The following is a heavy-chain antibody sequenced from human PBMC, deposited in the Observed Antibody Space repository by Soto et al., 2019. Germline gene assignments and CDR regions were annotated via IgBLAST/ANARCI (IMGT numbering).Heavy chain of an antibody. D-gene: IGHD2-15*01. CDR1: GFTFSNYW. CDR2: INSDGSVS. Sequence: EVQLLESGGGLVQPGGSLRLSCAASGFTFSNYWMYWVRQAPGKGLVRVSRINSDGSVSSYADSVKRRLTISRDNVKNTLYVQMDSLRVEDTAVYFCARGDCVSGTFNSLEGSFYYYMEVWGKGTTVTVFS. J-gene: IGHJ6*03. CDR3: ARGDCVSGTFNSLEGSFYYYMEV. V-gene: IGHV3-74*01.